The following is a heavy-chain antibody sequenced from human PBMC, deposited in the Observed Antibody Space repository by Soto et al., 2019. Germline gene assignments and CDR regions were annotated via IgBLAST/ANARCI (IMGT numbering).Heavy chain of an antibody. V-gene: IGHV3-21*01. J-gene: IGHJ3*02. CDR3: AREDFEYSSSRDAFDI. Sequence: GGSLRLSCSASGFTFSSYSVNWVRQAPGKGLEWVSSISSSSSYIYYADSVKGRFTISRDNAKNSLYLQMNSLRAEDTAVYYCAREDFEYSSSRDAFDIWGQGTMVTVSS. CDR1: GFTFSSYS. CDR2: ISSSSSYI. D-gene: IGHD6-6*01.